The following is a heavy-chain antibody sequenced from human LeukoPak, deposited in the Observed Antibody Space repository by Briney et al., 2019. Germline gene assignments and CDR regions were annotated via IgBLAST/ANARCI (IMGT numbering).Heavy chain of an antibody. J-gene: IGHJ4*02. Sequence: PGGSLRLSCAVSGFTFSGFWMSWSRQAPGKGLEWVASINSDGSEEYYADVVKGRFTISRDNSKNTLYLQMNSLRAEDTAVYYCARMDAPAIVPAHSPDYWGQGTLVTVSS. CDR3: ARMDAPAIVPAHSPDY. CDR1: GFTFSGFW. V-gene: IGHV3-7*01. D-gene: IGHD2-2*01. CDR2: INSDGSEE.